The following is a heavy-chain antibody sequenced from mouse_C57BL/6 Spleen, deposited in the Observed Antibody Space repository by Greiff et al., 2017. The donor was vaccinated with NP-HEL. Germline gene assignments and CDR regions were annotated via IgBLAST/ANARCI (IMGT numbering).Heavy chain of an antibody. J-gene: IGHJ3*01. CDR1: GYTFTSYW. CDR2: IHPNSGST. Sequence: QVQLKQPGAELVKPGASVKLSCKASGYTFTSYWMHWVKQRPGQGLEWIGMIHPNSGSTNYNEKFKSKATLTVDKSSSTAYMQLSSLTSEDSAVYYCARGSGLLPFAYWGQGTLVTVSA. D-gene: IGHD1-1*01. CDR3: ARGSGLLPFAY. V-gene: IGHV1-64*01.